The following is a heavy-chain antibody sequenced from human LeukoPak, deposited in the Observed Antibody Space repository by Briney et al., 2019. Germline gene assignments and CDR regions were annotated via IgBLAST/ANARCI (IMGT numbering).Heavy chain of an antibody. J-gene: IGHJ5*02. CDR3: ARVMRPALGGCFDP. V-gene: IGHV4-59*01. Sequence: SETLSLTCTVSGGSISSYYWSWIRQPPGKGLEWIGYIYYSGSTNYNPSLKSRVTISVDTSKNQFSLKLSSVTAADTAVYYCARVMRPALGGCFDPWGQGTLVTVSS. CDR2: IYYSGST. CDR1: GGSISSYY. D-gene: IGHD2-2*01.